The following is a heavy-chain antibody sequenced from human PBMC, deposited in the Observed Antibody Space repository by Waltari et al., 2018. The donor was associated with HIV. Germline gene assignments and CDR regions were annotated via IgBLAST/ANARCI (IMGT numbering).Heavy chain of an antibody. CDR1: DYTFTLYD. D-gene: IGHD6-19*01. J-gene: IGHJ1*01. CDR3: ARVAVMGFSSPLGGL. V-gene: IGHV1-8*02. CDR2: MNPKSGNT. Sequence: QEQLVQSGAEVKRPGASVKISCKASDYTFTLYDIHWVRQASGQGLEWMGWMNPKSGNTGTAKIFQGRITMTRDTSTDTAYMELRRLTLDDTAVYFCARVAVMGFSSPLGGLWGQGTLVTVTS.